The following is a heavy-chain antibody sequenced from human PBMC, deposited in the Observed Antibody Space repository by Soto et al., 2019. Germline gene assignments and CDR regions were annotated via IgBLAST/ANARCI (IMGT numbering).Heavy chain of an antibody. CDR3: AREYYSTTTWIDY. J-gene: IGHJ4*02. Sequence: QVQVVQSGAEVKKPGSSVKVSCRSSGGSFRRYSISWVRQAPGQGLEWMGGIIPMFGTPNYAQKFRGRVTINADESTSTAYMDLSSLRSDDTAVYYCAREYYSTTTWIDYWGQGTLVAVSS. CDR2: IIPMFGTP. CDR1: GGSFRRYS. D-gene: IGHD2-15*01. V-gene: IGHV1-69*01.